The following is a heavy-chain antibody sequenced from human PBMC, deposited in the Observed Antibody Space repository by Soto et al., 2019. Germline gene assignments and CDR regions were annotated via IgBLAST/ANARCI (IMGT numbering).Heavy chain of an antibody. CDR1: GFTFSSYS. CDR3: ARIPDYDFWSGYYSVY. CDR2: ISSSSSYI. V-gene: IGHV3-21*01. D-gene: IGHD3-3*01. Sequence: PGGSLRLSCAASGFTFSSYSMNWVRQAPGKGLEWVSSISSSSSYIYYADSVKGRFTISRDNAKNSLYLQMNSLRAEDTAVYYCARIPDYDFWSGYYSVYWGQGTLVTVSS. J-gene: IGHJ4*02.